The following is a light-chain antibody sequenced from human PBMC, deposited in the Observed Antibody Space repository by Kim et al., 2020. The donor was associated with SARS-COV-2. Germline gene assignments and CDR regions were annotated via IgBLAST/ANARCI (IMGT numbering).Light chain of an antibody. CDR3: QQSYSTPPT. CDR2: AAS. J-gene: IGKJ1*01. V-gene: IGKV1-39*01. Sequence: AAVGDRVTITCRASQSISSYLNWYQQKPGKAPKLLIYAASSVQSGVPSRCSGSGSGTDFTLTISSLQPEDFATYYCQQSYSTPPTFGQGTKVDIK. CDR1: QSISSY.